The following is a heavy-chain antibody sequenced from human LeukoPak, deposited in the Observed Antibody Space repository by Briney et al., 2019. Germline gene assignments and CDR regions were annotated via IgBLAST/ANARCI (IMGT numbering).Heavy chain of an antibody. CDR2: IIPIFGTA. J-gene: IGHJ5*02. CDR1: GGTFSSYA. D-gene: IGHD2-15*01. Sequence: GASVKVSCKASGGTFSSYAISWVRQAPGQGLEWMGGIIPIFGTANYAQKFQGRVTITADESTSTAYMELSSLRSEDTAVYYCARDGSRAAPGGWFDPWGQGTLVTVSS. V-gene: IGHV1-69*13. CDR3: ARDGSRAAPGGWFDP.